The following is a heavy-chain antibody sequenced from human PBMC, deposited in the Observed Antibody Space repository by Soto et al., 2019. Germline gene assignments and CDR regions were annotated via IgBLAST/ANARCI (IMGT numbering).Heavy chain of an antibody. CDR1: GFTFSSYS. Sequence: EVQVVESGGGLVQPGGSLRLSCAASGFTFSSYSMNWVRQAPGKGLEWVSYISSSSSTKFYADSVKGRFTISRDNARNSLSLQMNGLRAEDTAVYYCARDIDGGGQGTLVTVSS. CDR2: ISSSSSTK. D-gene: IGHD2-15*01. CDR3: ARDIDG. J-gene: IGHJ4*02. V-gene: IGHV3-48*01.